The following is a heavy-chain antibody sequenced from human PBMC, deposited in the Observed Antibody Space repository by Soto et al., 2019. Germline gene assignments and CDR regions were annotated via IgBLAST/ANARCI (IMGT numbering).Heavy chain of an antibody. D-gene: IGHD5-12*01. CDR2: IYYTGST. Sequence: ASETLSLTCTVSDDSIRSYYWSWIRQPPGKGLEYIGYIYYTGSTNYNPSLKSRVAISVDTSKNQFSLKLSSMTAADTAVYYCAGGYPRDGYKRGAFDSWGQGTLVTVSS. V-gene: IGHV4-59*01. J-gene: IGHJ4*02. CDR1: DDSIRSYY. CDR3: AGGYPRDGYKRGAFDS.